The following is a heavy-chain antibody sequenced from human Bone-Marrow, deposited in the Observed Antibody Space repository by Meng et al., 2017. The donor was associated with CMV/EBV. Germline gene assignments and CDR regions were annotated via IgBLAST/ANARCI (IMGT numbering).Heavy chain of an antibody. Sequence: GESLKISCAASGFTFSSYAMSWVRQAPGKGLEWVSAISGSGGSTYYADSVKGRFTISRDNAKNTLYLQMNSLRAEDTAVYYCARDGLAVAGTSYYYYYGMDVWGQGTTVTVSS. CDR1: GFTFSSYA. V-gene: IGHV3-23*01. J-gene: IGHJ6*02. CDR2: ISGSGGST. D-gene: IGHD6-19*01. CDR3: ARDGLAVAGTSYYYYYGMDV.